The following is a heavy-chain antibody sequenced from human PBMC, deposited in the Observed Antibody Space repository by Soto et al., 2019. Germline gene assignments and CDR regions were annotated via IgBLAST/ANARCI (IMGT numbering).Heavy chain of an antibody. Sequence: PGGSLRLSCAASGFTFSSYWMHWVRQAPGKGLVWVSRINSDGSSTSYADSVKGRFTISRDNAKNTLYLQMNSLRAEDTAVYYCARGGGCTSCPYTIMDVWGQGTTVTVSS. J-gene: IGHJ6*02. CDR3: ARGGGCTSCPYTIMDV. CDR1: GFTFSSYW. D-gene: IGHD2-2*01. CDR2: INSDGSST. V-gene: IGHV3-74*01.